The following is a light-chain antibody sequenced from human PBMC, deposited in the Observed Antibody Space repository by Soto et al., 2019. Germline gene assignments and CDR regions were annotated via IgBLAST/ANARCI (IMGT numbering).Light chain of an antibody. V-gene: IGKV1-5*03. CDR2: KAS. CDR1: QSISSW. J-gene: IGKJ1*01. Sequence: DIQMTQSPSTLSASVGDRVTITCRASQSISSWLAVYQQKPGKAPKLLIYKASSLESGVPSRFSGSGYRTEFTLNISSLQPDDFAPYYCQQYNSYPTFGQGTKVEIK. CDR3: QQYNSYPT.